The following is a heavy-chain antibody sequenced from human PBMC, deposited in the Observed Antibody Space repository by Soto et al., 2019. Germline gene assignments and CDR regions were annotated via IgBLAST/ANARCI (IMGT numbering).Heavy chain of an antibody. V-gene: IGHV4-39*01. CDR2: IYYSGST. CDR3: ASSTDYGDYAPGFDP. Sequence: SETLSLTSTVSGGSISSSSYYWGWIRQPPGKGLEWIGSIYYSGSTYYNPSLKSRVTISVDTSKNQFSLKLSSVTAADTAVYYCASSTDYGDYAPGFDPWGQGTLVTVSS. D-gene: IGHD4-17*01. J-gene: IGHJ5*02. CDR1: GGSISSSSYY.